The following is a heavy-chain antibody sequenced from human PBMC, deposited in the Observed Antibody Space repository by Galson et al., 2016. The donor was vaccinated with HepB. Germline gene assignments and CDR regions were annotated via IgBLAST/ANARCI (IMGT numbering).Heavy chain of an antibody. CDR1: GFTFDDYA. Sequence: SLRLSCAASGFTFDDYAMHWVRQVPGKGLEWVSGINWNSGIRGSADSVRGRFTISRDNANNFVYLQMNSLRVEDTAVYYCARDYSSRWFYFDYWGQGTLVTVSS. CDR2: INWNSGIR. J-gene: IGHJ4*02. V-gene: IGHV3-9*01. CDR3: ARDYSSRWFYFDY. D-gene: IGHD6-13*01.